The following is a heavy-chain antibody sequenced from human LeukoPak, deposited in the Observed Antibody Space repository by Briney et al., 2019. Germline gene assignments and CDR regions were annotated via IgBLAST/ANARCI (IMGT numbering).Heavy chain of an antibody. CDR3: ASTRPRGN. Sequence: SETLSLTCAVYGESFSGYYWGWIHQPPGKGLEWIGEINHSGSTNYNPSLKSRVTISVDTSKNQFSLKLSSVTAADTAVYYCASTRPRGNWGQGTLVTVSS. CDR1: GESFSGYY. D-gene: IGHD3-10*01. V-gene: IGHV4-34*01. J-gene: IGHJ4*02. CDR2: INHSGST.